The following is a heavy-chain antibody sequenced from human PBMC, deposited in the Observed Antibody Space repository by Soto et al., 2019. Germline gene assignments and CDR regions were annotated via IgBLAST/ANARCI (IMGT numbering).Heavy chain of an antibody. CDR2: ITPMFGTP. D-gene: IGHD3-10*01. J-gene: IGHJ4*02. Sequence: QVQLVQSGAEVKKPGSSVKVSCKASGGTFSRYTITWVRQAPGQGLEWMGGITPMFGTPNYAQKFQGRVTITADESTSTAYMELSSLRSEDTAMYYCARGKQGFWGQGTLVTVSS. CDR1: GGTFSRYT. V-gene: IGHV1-69*01. CDR3: ARGKQGF.